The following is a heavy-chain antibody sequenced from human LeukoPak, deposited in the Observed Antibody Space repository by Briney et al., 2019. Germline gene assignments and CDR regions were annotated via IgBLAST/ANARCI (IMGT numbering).Heavy chain of an antibody. CDR2: ISYDGSNK. J-gene: IGHJ2*01. V-gene: IGHV3-30*18. Sequence: GRSLRLSCAASAFTFSSYGMHWVRQAPGKGLEWVAVISYDGSNKYYADSVKGRFTISRDNSKNTLYLQMNSLRAEDTAVYYCAKGTYYYGSTESTGSWYFDLWGRGTLVTVSS. CDR1: AFTFSSYG. CDR3: AKGTYYYGSTESTGSWYFDL. D-gene: IGHD3-10*01.